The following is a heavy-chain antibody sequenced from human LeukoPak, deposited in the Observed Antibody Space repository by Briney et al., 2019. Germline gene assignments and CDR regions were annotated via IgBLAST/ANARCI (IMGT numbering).Heavy chain of an antibody. CDR2: MNTNSGNT. CDR1: GYTFTSYD. Sequence: ASVTVSFKASGYTFTSYDINWVRQATGQGLEWMGGMNTNSGNTGYAQKFQGRVTMTRNTYISTAYMELSSLRSEDTAVYYCARVGGRSSWYYYYYYMDVWGKGTTVTVSS. CDR3: ARVGGRSSWYYYYYYMDV. V-gene: IGHV1-8*01. J-gene: IGHJ6*03. D-gene: IGHD6-13*01.